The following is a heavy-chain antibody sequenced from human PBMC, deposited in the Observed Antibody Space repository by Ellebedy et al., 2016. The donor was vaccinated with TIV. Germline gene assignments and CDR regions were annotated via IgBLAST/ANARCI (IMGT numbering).Heavy chain of an antibody. Sequence: ASVKVSXKASGYTFTDYYMNWVRQAPGQGLEWMGWIDSNSGDTNSAQKFQGRVTMTRDTSLSTVYMELSSLTSDDTAVYFCARAAPLQLPRRYWGQGTLVIVSS. J-gene: IGHJ4*02. CDR3: ARAAPLQLPRRY. D-gene: IGHD2-2*01. CDR1: GYTFTDYY. CDR2: IDSNSGDT. V-gene: IGHV1-2*02.